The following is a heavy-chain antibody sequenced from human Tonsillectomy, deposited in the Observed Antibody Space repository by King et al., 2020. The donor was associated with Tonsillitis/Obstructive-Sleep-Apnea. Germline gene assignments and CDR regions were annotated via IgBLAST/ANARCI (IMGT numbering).Heavy chain of an antibody. D-gene: IGHD1-1*01. Sequence: VQLVESGGGLVQPGRSLRLSCAASGFTFDDYGMTWVRQAPGKGLEWVSGISWNSGTIGYADSVKGRFTISRDNAKNSLNLQMNSLRAEDTALYYCAKEIKSRRTSMERYFDYWGQGTLVTVSS. V-gene: IGHV3-9*01. CDR3: AKEIKSRRTSMERYFDY. CDR2: ISWNSGTI. CDR1: GFTFDDYG. J-gene: IGHJ4*02.